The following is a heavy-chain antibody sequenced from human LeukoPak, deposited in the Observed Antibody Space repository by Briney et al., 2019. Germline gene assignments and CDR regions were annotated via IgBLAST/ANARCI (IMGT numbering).Heavy chain of an antibody. CDR2: ISAYNGNT. CDR1: GYTFTSYG. CDR3: AREPDSSGYFYDAFDI. V-gene: IGHV1-18*01. Sequence: ASVKLSCKASGYTFTSYGISWVRQAPGQGLEWMGWISAYNGNTNYAQKLQGRVTMTTDTTTSTAYMELRSVRSDDTAVYCCAREPDSSGYFYDAFDIWGEGTMVTVFS. J-gene: IGHJ3*02. D-gene: IGHD3-22*01.